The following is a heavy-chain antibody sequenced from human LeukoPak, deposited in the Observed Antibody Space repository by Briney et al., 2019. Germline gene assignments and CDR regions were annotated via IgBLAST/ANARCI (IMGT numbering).Heavy chain of an antibody. Sequence: GGSLRISCTASGYTFTNAWMSWVRQAPGKGLEWVGRIESKTDGGTTDYAAPVKGRVTISRDDSKNTVYLQMNSLKTEDTAVYFCTTGWATVRGDLIAYWGQGTLVTVSS. CDR3: TTGWATVRGDLIAY. CDR1: GYTFTNAW. J-gene: IGHJ4*02. V-gene: IGHV3-15*04. CDR2: IESKTDGGTT. D-gene: IGHD3-10*01.